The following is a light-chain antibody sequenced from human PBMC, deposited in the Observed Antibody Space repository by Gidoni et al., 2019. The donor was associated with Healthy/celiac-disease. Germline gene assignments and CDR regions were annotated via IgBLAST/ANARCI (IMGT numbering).Light chain of an antibody. CDR1: QSFSSY. Sequence: EIVLTQSPATLSLSPGERATLSCRASQSFSSYLAWYQQKPGQAPRLLIYDASNRATGIPARFSGSGSGTDFTLTISSLEPEDFAVYYCQQRSNWPPVFTFGGGTKVEIK. J-gene: IGKJ4*01. CDR3: QQRSNWPPVFT. V-gene: IGKV3-11*01. CDR2: DAS.